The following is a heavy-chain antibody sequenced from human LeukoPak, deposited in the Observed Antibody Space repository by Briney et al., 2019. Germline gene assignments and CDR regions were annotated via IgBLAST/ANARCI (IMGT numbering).Heavy chain of an antibody. Sequence: SETLSLTCTASGGSISSYYWSWIREPPGKGLEWIGSIYVSASTNYNPSLKSRVTISVDTSKNQFSLKLNSVTAADTAVYYCARGWAYFDYSGQGTLVTVSA. CDR2: IYVSAST. V-gene: IGHV4-59*01. CDR3: ARGWAYFDY. D-gene: IGHD3-16*01. J-gene: IGHJ4*02. CDR1: GGSISSYY.